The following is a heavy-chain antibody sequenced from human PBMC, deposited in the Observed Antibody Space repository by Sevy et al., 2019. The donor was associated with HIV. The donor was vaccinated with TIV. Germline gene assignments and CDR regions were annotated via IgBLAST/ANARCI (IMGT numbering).Heavy chain of an antibody. V-gene: IGHV3-7*03. J-gene: IGHJ4*02. D-gene: IGHD6-13*01. CDR1: GFTISSYW. Sequence: GGSLRLSCAASGFTISSYWMSWVRQAPGKGLEWVANIKQDGSVKYYVDSVKGRFTISKDNAMNLLYLQMNSLRAEDTALYYCVRAVATDGSFWGQGTLVTVSS. CDR3: VRAVATDGSF. CDR2: IKQDGSVK.